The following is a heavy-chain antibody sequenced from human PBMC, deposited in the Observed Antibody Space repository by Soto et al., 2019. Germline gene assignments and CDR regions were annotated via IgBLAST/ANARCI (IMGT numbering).Heavy chain of an antibody. CDR2: IYSGGST. CDR1: GFTVNNKY. CDR3: AKGRSYYYYYGVDG. J-gene: IGHJ6*02. Sequence: PGGSLRLSCAASGFTVNNKYMTWVRQAPGKGLEWVSVIYSGGSTYYADSVKGRFTISRDNSKSTLYLQMNSLRAEDTALYYCAKGRSYYYYYGVDGWGQGTTVTVSS. V-gene: IGHV3-53*01.